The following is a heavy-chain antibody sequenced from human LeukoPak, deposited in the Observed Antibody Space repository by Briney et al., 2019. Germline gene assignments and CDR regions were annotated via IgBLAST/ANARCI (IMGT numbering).Heavy chain of an antibody. Sequence: SETLSLTCTVSGGSISSGGHYWSWVRQHPGKGLEWIGYIYYTGRTTYNPSVKSRVTISADTSKNQFSLKLNSVTAADTAVYFCASAPLGNSFGYMAYWGQGALVTVSS. CDR3: ASAPLGNSFGYMAY. J-gene: IGHJ4*02. V-gene: IGHV4-31*03. CDR1: GGSISSGGHY. D-gene: IGHD5-18*01. CDR2: IYYTGRT.